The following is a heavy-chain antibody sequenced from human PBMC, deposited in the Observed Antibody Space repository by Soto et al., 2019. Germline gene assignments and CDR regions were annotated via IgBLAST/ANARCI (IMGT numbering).Heavy chain of an antibody. V-gene: IGHV5-51*01. CDR1: GYSFTSYW. D-gene: IGHD6-19*01. CDR2: IYPADSDT. J-gene: IGHJ3*02. CDR3: ARSIASGWRDAFDI. Sequence: GESLKISCKGSGYSFTSYWISWVRQMPGKGLEWMGIIYPADSDTRYSPSFQGQVTISADKSITTAYLQWSSLKASDTAMYYCARSIASGWRDAFDIWGQGTMVTVSS.